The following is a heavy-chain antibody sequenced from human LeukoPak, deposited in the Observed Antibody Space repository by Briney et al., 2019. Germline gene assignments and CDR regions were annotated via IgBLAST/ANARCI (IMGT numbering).Heavy chain of an antibody. J-gene: IGHJ4*02. Sequence: SETLSLTCTVSGGSISSYYWSWIRQPPGKGLEWIGYIYYSGSTNYNPSFKSRVTISVDTSKNQFSLKLSSVTAADTAVYYCARIKDYDILTGYYKRGFDYWGQGTLVTVSS. V-gene: IGHV4-59*01. CDR1: GGSISSYY. D-gene: IGHD3-9*01. CDR3: ARIKDYDILTGYYKRGFDY. CDR2: IYYSGST.